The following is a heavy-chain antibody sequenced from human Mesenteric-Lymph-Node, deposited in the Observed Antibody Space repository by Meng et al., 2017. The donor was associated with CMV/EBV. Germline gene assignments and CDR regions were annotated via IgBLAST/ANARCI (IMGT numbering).Heavy chain of an antibody. CDR1: GGSISSYY. V-gene: IGHV4-59*01. CDR3: ARDKICSSTSCYRPEDYGMDV. J-gene: IGHJ6*02. D-gene: IGHD2-2*02. CDR2: IYYSGST. Sequence: SETLSLTCTVSGGSISSYYWSWIRQPPGKGLEWIGYIYYSGSTNYNPSLKSRVTISVDTSKNQFSLKLSSVTAAATAVYYCARDKICSSTSCYRPEDYGMDVWGQGTTVTVSS.